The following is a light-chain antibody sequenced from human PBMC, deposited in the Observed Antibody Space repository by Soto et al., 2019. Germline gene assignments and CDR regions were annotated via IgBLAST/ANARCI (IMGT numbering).Light chain of an antibody. J-gene: IGKJ4*01. V-gene: IGKV3-20*01. CDR1: QSVSSSF. CDR3: QQYGSSPLT. CDR2: GAS. Sequence: EIVLTQSPGTLSLSPGERATLSCRASQSVSSSFLAWYQQKPGHAPRLLIYGASSRATGIPDRFSGSGSGTDFTLTISRLEPEDVAVYYCQQYGSSPLTFGGGTRLEIK.